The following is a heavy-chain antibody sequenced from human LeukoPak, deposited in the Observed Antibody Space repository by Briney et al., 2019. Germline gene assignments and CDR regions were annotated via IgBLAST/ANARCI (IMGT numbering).Heavy chain of an antibody. CDR1: GFTFSSYG. Sequence: GRSLRLSCAASGFTFSSYGMHWVRQAPGKGLEWVAVISYDGSNKYYADSVKGRFTISRDNSKNTLYLQMNSLRAEDTAVYYCAKDLEYGSSSGCDYWGQGTLVTVSS. CDR3: AKDLEYGSSSGCDY. V-gene: IGHV3-30*18. CDR2: ISYDGSNK. D-gene: IGHD6-6*01. J-gene: IGHJ4*02.